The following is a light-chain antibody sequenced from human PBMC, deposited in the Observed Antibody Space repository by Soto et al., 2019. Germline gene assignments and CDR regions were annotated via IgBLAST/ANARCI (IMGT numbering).Light chain of an antibody. V-gene: IGKV3-20*01. CDR2: GAS. CDR1: HSVSSSY. J-gene: IGKJ3*01. Sequence: EIVLTQSPGTLSLSPGERATLSCRASHSVSSSYLAWFQQKAGQAPRLLIYGASSRATGIPQRFTGSGSGTDFTLTISRREPEDFAVYYCQQYGSSPLCTFGPGTKVDIK. CDR3: QQYGSSPLCT.